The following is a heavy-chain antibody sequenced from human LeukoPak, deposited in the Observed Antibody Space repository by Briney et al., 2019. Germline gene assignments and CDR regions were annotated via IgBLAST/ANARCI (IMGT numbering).Heavy chain of an antibody. Sequence: SETLSLTCTVSGGSISSSSYYWGWIRQHPGQGLEWIGHIYNTGSAYYNPSLMSRVSISIDTSENQFSLKLSSVTAADTAVYYCASTHCASPSCYSYYYSGLDAWGQGTTVIVSS. V-gene: IGHV4-31*03. CDR1: GGSISSSSYY. CDR2: IYNTGSA. D-gene: IGHD2-2*01. CDR3: ASTHCASPSCYSYYYSGLDA. J-gene: IGHJ6*02.